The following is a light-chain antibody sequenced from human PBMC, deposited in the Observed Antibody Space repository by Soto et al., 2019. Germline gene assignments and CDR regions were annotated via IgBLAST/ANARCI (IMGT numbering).Light chain of an antibody. CDR2: HAS. J-gene: IGKJ1*01. CDR3: QQLNSYPPWT. Sequence: IHMTQSPATLSASVGYRVTITCLSSQSISIWLAWYQQKPGKAPKVLIYHASNLQSGVPSRFSGSGSGTEITLTISSLQPEDFATYYCQQLNSYPPWTFGQGTKVDIK. CDR1: QSISIW. V-gene: IGKV1-5*01.